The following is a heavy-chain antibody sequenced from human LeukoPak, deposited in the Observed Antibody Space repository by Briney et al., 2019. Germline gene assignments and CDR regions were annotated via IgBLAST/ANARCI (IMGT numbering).Heavy chain of an antibody. V-gene: IGHV4-59*01. J-gene: IGHJ5*02. CDR3: ARGGSWFDP. Sequence: SETLSLTCTVSGGSISSYYWSWIRQPPGKGLEWIGYIYYSGSTNYNPSLKSRVTISVDTSKNQFSLKLTTVTAADTAVYYCARGGSWFDPWGQGTLVTVSS. CDR2: IYYSGST. D-gene: IGHD3-10*01. CDR1: GGSISSYY.